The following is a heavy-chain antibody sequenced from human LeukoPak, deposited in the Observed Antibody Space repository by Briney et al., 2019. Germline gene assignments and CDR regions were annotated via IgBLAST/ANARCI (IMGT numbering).Heavy chain of an antibody. CDR3: ARDSDFWSGYLNYYYYYGMDV. D-gene: IGHD3-3*01. CDR1: GFTFSSYS. Sequence: GGSLRLSCAASGFTFSSYSMNWVRQAPGKGLEWVSSISSSSSYIYYADSVEGRFTISRDNAKNSLYLQMNSLRAEDTAVYYCARDSDFWSGYLNYYYYYGMDVWGQGTTVTVSS. V-gene: IGHV3-21*01. J-gene: IGHJ6*02. CDR2: ISSSSSYI.